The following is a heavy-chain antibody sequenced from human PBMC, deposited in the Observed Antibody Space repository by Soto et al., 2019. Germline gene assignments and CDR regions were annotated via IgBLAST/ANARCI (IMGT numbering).Heavy chain of an antibody. D-gene: IGHD2-2*01. Sequence: PSETLSLTCAVSGGSISSSNWWSWVRQPPGKGLEWIGEIYHSGSTNYNPSLKSRVTISVDKSKNQFSLKLSSVTAADTAVYYCARDHIVVVPDASPSYYYGMDVWGQGTTVTVSS. V-gene: IGHV4-4*02. CDR2: IYHSGST. J-gene: IGHJ6*02. CDR3: ARDHIVVVPDASPSYYYGMDV. CDR1: GGSISSSNW.